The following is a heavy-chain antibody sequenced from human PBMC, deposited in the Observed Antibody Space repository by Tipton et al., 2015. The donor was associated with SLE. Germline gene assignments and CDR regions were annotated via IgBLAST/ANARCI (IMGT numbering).Heavy chain of an antibody. CDR2: INHSGST. J-gene: IGHJ4*02. D-gene: IGHD3-22*01. V-gene: IGHV4-34*01. CDR3: ARHSYYYDSSGSYYFDY. CDR1: GGAFSGFY. Sequence: TLSLTCAVRGGAFSGFYWSWIRQPPGKGLEWIGEINHSGSTNYNPSLKGRVTMTVDTSKNQFSLKLSSVTAADTAVYYCARHSYYYDSSGSYYFDYWGQGTLVTVSS.